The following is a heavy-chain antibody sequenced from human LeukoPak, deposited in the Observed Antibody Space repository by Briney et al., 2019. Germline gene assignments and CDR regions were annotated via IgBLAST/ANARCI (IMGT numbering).Heavy chain of an antibody. CDR2: VYPSGST. V-gene: IGHV4-4*02. Sequence: SETLSLTCAVSGDSISNSNWWTWIRQPPGEGLEWIGEVYPSGSTNYSPSLKSRVTISVDKSKNQFSLTLSSVTAADTAVYFCGTTEHDSGDYWGQGTLVTVSS. J-gene: IGHJ4*02. CDR3: GTTEHDSGDY. CDR1: GDSISNSNW. D-gene: IGHD6-25*01.